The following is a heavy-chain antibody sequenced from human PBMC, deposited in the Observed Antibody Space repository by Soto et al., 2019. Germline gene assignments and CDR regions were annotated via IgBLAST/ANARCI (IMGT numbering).Heavy chain of an antibody. CDR2: LNPNGGST. Sequence: QVQLVQSGAEVKKPGASVKVSCKASGYTLTNFYIHWVRHAPGQGLEWMGILNPNGGSTNYAHNFQGRFTINRDTSTSTVYMDLSSLRAEDTAVYYCARGLGSGDSWGRGTLVTVSS. V-gene: IGHV1-46*03. J-gene: IGHJ5*01. CDR3: ARGLGSGDS. D-gene: IGHD6-25*01. CDR1: GYTLTNFY.